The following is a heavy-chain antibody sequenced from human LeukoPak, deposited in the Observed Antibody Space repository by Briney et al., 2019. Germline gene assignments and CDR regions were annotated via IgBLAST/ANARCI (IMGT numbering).Heavy chain of an antibody. J-gene: IGHJ5*02. CDR1: GFTFSSYA. CDR2: ISGSGGST. D-gene: IGHD2-2*01. V-gene: IGHV3-23*01. CDR3: AKQAYIVVVPAAPAGRWFDP. Sequence: GGSLRLSCAASGFTFSSYAMSWVRQAPGKGLEWASAISGSGGSTYYADSVKGRFTISRDNSKNTLYLQMNSLRAEDTAVYYCAKQAYIVVVPAAPAGRWFDPWGQGTLVTVSS.